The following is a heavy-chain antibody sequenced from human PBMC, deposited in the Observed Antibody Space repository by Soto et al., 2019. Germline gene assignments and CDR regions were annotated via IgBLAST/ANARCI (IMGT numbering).Heavy chain of an antibody. D-gene: IGHD6-19*01. CDR1: GGSISSSSYY. CDR3: ASPSVCSSGWDAAFDI. CDR2: IYYSGST. Sequence: QLQLQESGPGLVKPSETLSLTCTVSGGSISSSSYYWGWIRQPPGKGLEWIGSIYYSGSTYYNPSLKSRVTISVDTSKNQFSLKLSSVTAADTAVYYCASPSVCSSGWDAAFDIWGQGTMVTVSS. J-gene: IGHJ3*02. V-gene: IGHV4-39*01.